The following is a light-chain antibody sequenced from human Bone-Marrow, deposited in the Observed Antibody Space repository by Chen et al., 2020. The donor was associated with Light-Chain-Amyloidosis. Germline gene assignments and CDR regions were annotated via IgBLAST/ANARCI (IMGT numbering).Light chain of an antibody. V-gene: IGKV3-20*01. CDR1: ESLSDDY. CDR3: HQYGISPHT. J-gene: IGKJ2*01. CDR2: GAA. Sequence: DTVLTQSPGILSLAPGERATLPCRASESLSDDYLAWFQHKPGQAPRLISYGAADRAPGIPDRFTGSGSGAAFSLTITSLEPEEFAVYYCHQYGISPHTFGQGTKLQLK.